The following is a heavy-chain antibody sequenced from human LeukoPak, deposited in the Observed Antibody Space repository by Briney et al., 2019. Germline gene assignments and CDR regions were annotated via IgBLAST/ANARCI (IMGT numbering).Heavy chain of an antibody. V-gene: IGHV3-74*01. J-gene: IGHJ4*02. CDR1: GFTFSSYW. CDR2: INTDGSST. Sequence: GGSLRLSCAASGFTFSSYWMHWVRHAPGKGLLWVSRINTDGSSTTYADSVKGRFTISRDNAKNSLYLQMNSLRGEDTAVYYCARNVGDYGDYGWGQGTLVTVSS. D-gene: IGHD4-17*01. CDR3: ARNVGDYGDYG.